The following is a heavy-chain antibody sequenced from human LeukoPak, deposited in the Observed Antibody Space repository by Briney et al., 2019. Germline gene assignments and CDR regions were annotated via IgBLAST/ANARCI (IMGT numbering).Heavy chain of an antibody. CDR2: IYADGNT. CDR3: ARGPSSYHNT. V-gene: IGHV3-53*01. CDR1: GFIVNTNY. Sequence: PGGSLRLSCAASGFIVNTNYMTWVRQAPGRGLEWVSFIYADGNTYYADSVKGRFTISRDISKNAVYLQMNSPRAEDTAVYYCARGPSSYHNTGGQGTLVTVSS. J-gene: IGHJ4*02. D-gene: IGHD5-12*01.